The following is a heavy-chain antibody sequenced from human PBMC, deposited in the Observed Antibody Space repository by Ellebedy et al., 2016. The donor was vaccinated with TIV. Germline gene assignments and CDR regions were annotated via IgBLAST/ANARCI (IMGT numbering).Heavy chain of an antibody. CDR2: IHHSGST. V-gene: IGHV4-4*02. CDR3: ARLASSWSPQSYYFDY. Sequence: GSLRLSCAVSGGSISSSNWWGWVRQPPGKGLEWIGEIHHSGSTTFNPSLQSRVTMSIDKSNNQLSLKLNSVAAADTAVYYCARLASSWSPQSYYFDYWGQGTLVTVSS. J-gene: IGHJ4*02. D-gene: IGHD6-13*01. CDR1: GGSISSSNW.